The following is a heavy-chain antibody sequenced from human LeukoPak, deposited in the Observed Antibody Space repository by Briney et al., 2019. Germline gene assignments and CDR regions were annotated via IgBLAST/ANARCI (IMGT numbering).Heavy chain of an antibody. D-gene: IGHD3-9*01. CDR3: ARVVEYYDILTGYSPDAFDI. CDR1: GYTFTSYA. V-gene: IGHV1-8*02. Sequence: ASVKVSCKASGYTFTSYAMHWVRQAPGQRLEWMGWMNPNSGNTGYAQKFQGRVTMTRNTSISTAYMELSSLRSEDTAVYYCARVVEYYDILTGYSPDAFDIWGQGTMVTVSS. CDR2: MNPNSGNT. J-gene: IGHJ3*02.